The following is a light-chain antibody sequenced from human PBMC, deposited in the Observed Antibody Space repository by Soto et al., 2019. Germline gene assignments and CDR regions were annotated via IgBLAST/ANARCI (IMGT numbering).Light chain of an antibody. CDR1: QSVNNNY. CDR2: AAS. J-gene: IGKJ1*01. Sequence: EIVLTQSPGTLSLSPGERATLSCRASQSVNNNYLAWYQHKPGQSPRLLISAASNRARGIPDRFGGSGSGTDFTLTVSRLEPEDFAVYYCQQYGSAPWTVGQGTKVEI. V-gene: IGKV3-20*01. CDR3: QQYGSAPWT.